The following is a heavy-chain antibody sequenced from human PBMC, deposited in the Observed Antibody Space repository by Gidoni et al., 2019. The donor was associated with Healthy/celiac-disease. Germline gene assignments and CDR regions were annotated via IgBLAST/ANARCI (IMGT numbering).Heavy chain of an antibody. Sequence: QVQLVQSGAEVKKPGASVKVSCKASGYTFTSYGISWVRQAPGQGLEWMGWISAYNGNTNYAQKLQGRVTMTTDTSTSTAYMELRSLRSDDTAVYYCARVSNVSPYSSGWYYYYGMDVWGQGTTVTVSS. CDR3: ARVSNVSPYSSGWYYYYGMDV. J-gene: IGHJ6*02. D-gene: IGHD6-19*01. CDR1: GYTFTSYG. V-gene: IGHV1-18*01. CDR2: ISAYNGNT.